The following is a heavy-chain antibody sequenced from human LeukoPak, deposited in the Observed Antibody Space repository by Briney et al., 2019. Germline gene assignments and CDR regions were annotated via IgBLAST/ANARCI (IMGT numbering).Heavy chain of an antibody. J-gene: IGHJ4*02. V-gene: IGHV1-18*01. CDR2: IRAYNGNT. CDR3: AREMGGVATTGRKPPEPLDY. Sequence: ASVKVSCKASGYTFTNYGLSWVRQAPGQGLEWMGWIRAYNGNTNYAQRLQGRVTMTKDTSTSTAYMELRSLRSDDTAVYYCAREMGGVATTGRKPPEPLDYWGQGTLVTVSS. CDR1: GYTFTNYG. D-gene: IGHD1-14*01.